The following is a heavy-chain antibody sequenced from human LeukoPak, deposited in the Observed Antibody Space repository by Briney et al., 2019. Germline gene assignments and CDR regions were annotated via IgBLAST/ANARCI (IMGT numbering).Heavy chain of an antibody. Sequence: PGESLKISCKGSGYSFTSYWIGWVRQMPGKGLEWMGIIYPGDSDTRYSPSFQGQVTISADKSISTAYLQWSSLKASDTAMYYCARHLGYGYGPSDYYYMDVWGKGTTVTVSS. V-gene: IGHV5-51*01. CDR2: IYPGDSDT. J-gene: IGHJ6*03. CDR1: GYSFTSYW. CDR3: ARHLGYGYGPSDYYYMDV. D-gene: IGHD5-18*01.